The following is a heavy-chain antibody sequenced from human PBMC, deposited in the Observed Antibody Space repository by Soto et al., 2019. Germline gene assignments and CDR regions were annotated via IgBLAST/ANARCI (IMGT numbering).Heavy chain of an antibody. CDR3: AREPSVSSSPIPYYYGMDV. D-gene: IGHD6-13*01. CDR2: IYSGGST. Sequence: PGGSLRLSCAASGFTVSSNYMSWVRQAPGKGLEWVSVIYSGGSTYYADSVKGRFTISRDNSKNTLYLQMNSLRAEDTAVYYCAREPSVSSSPIPYYYGMDVWGKGTTVTVS. CDR1: GFTVSSNY. J-gene: IGHJ6*04. V-gene: IGHV3-66*01.